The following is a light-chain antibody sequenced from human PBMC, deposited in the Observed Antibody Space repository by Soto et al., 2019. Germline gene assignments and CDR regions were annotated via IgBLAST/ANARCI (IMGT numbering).Light chain of an antibody. V-gene: IGKV3-20*01. CDR3: QQYGRSVT. Sequence: EIVLTQSPDTGSLSPGERATLSCKASQSVGNSWLAWYQQKPGQAPRLLIYGASRRAAGISDRFSGSGSGTDFTLTINRLEPEDFAVYYCQQYGRSVTFGGGTKEDIK. J-gene: IGKJ4*01. CDR2: GAS. CDR1: QSVGNSW.